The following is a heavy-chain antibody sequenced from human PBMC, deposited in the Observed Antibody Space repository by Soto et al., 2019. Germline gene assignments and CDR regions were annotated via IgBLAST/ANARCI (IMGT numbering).Heavy chain of an antibody. J-gene: IGHJ4*02. CDR3: AGDRSGYSYGGEYYFDY. CDR1: GYTFTGYY. V-gene: IGHV1-2*02. D-gene: IGHD5-18*01. Sequence: ASVKVSCKVSGYTFTGYYMHWVRQAPGQGLEWMGWINPNSGGTNYAQKFQGRVTMTRDTSISTAYMELSRLRSDDTAVYYCAGDRSGYSYGGEYYFDYWGQGTLVTSPQ. CDR2: INPNSGGT.